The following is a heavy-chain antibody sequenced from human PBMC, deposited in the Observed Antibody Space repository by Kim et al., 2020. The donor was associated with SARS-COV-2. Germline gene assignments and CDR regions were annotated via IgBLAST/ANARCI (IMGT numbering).Heavy chain of an antibody. CDR2: ISSSGSTI. CDR3: ARDRAVFFLIGFKRYGMDV. J-gene: IGHJ6*02. CDR1: GFTFSDYY. D-gene: IGHD3-10*01. Sequence: GGSLRLSCAASGFTFSDYYMNWIRQAPGKGLEWFSYISSSGSTIYYADSVKGRFTISRDNAKNSLYLQMSSLRAEDTAVYYCARDRAVFFLIGFKRYGMDVWGQGTTVTISS. V-gene: IGHV3-11*01.